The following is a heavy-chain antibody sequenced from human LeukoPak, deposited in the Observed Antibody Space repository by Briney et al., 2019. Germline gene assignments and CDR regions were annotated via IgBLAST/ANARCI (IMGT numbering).Heavy chain of an antibody. Sequence: PGGSLRLSCAASGFTFSSYGMHWVRQAPGKGLEWVAFIRYDGSNKYYADSVKGRFTISRDNSKNTLYLQMNSLRAEDTAVYYCAKDWVAYCSGDCYSVGSVYWGQGTLVTVSS. J-gene: IGHJ4*02. CDR3: AKDWVAYCSGDCYSVGSVY. CDR2: IRYDGSNK. V-gene: IGHV3-30*02. CDR1: GFTFSSYG. D-gene: IGHD2-21*02.